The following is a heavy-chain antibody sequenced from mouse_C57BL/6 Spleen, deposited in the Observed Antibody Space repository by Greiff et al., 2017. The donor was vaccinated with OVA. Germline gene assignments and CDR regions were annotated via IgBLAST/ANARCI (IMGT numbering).Heavy chain of an antibody. Sequence: VQLQQSDAELVKPGASVKISCKVSGYTFTDHTIHWMKQRPEQGLEWIGYIYPRDGSTKYNEKFKGKATLTADKSSSTAYMQLNSLTSEDSAVYFCASLDSSCYVEASMDYWGQGTSVTVSS. J-gene: IGHJ4*01. CDR3: ASLDSSCYVEASMDY. CDR2: IYPRDGST. CDR1: GYTFTDHT. V-gene: IGHV1-78*01. D-gene: IGHD3-2*02.